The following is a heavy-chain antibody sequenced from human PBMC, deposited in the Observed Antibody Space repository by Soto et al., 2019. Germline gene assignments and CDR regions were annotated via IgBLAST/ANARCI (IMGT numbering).Heavy chain of an antibody. CDR2: LSYSGST. Sequence: QLQVPESGPGLVKPSGTLSLTCTVSGCSIITSNYYCGWIRQPPGKVLQWIGSLSYSGSTYYDPSLKSEVTISINTSNNHFSMNLSHVTDADTAVYSCAKNYLTDMVVVPAAKDYMDVWGKGTTVTVSS. J-gene: IGHJ6*03. V-gene: IGHV4-39*02. CDR1: GCSIITSNYY. D-gene: IGHD2-2*01. CDR3: AKNYLTDMVVVPAAKDYMDV.